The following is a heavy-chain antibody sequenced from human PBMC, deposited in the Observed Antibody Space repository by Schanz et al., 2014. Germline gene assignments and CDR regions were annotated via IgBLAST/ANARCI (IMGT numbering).Heavy chain of an antibody. D-gene: IGHD6-19*01. V-gene: IGHV4-4*02. CDR3: ARGHHPHGITVAARGFDP. CDR2: IYHSGNT. J-gene: IGHJ5*02. Sequence: QVQLQESGPGLVKPSGTLSLTCAVSGGSISSSDWWSWVRQPPGKGLEWIGEIYHSGNTNYNASLKSRVTISVDKSKNQFSLKVRSVTAADTAVYYCARGHHPHGITVAARGFDPWGQGTLVTVSS. CDR1: GGSISSSDW.